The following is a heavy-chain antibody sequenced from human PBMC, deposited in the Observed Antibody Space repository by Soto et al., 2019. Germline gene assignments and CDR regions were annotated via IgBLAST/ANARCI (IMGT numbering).Heavy chain of an antibody. Sequence: SETLSLTCDVSGDTISTGGYTWAWIRQPPGKALEWIGHTYHSGNPYYSPSLKSRVIISVDRSKNQFSLKVRSVTAADTAVYYCARHVNLPLAGTGFDSWGRGTLVTVS. V-gene: IGHV4-30-2*01. CDR3: ARHVNLPLAGTGFDS. CDR1: GDTISTGGYT. CDR2: TYHSGNP. J-gene: IGHJ4*02. D-gene: IGHD6-19*01.